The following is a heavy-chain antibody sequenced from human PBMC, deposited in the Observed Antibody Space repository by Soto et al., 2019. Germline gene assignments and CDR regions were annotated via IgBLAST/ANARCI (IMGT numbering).Heavy chain of an antibody. D-gene: IGHD2-8*01. J-gene: IGHJ4*02. Sequence: EVQLVESGGDLVQPGGSLRLSCVASGFTFSPYWMSWVRQAPGRGLQWVATINNDGSEKYYADSVKGRFTISRDNARDSLYLQLTSLRAEDTAISYCARGSNQDYWGQGTLVAVSS. V-gene: IGHV3-7*03. CDR3: ARGSNQDY. CDR1: GFTFSPYW. CDR2: INNDGSEK.